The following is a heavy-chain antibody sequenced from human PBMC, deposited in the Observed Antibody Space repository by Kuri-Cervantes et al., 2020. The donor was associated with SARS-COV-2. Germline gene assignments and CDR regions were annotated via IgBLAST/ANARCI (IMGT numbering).Heavy chain of an antibody. CDR3: ARGRPLSSDAFDI. CDR2: ISAYNGNT. V-gene: IGHV1-18*01. CDR1: GGTFSSYA. D-gene: IGHD2-2*01. J-gene: IGHJ3*02. Sequence: ASVKVSCKGSGGTFSSYAISWVRQAPGQGLEWMGWISAYNGNTNYAQKLQGRVTMTTDTSTSTAYMELRSLRSDDTAVYYCARGRPLSSDAFDIWGQGTMVTVSS.